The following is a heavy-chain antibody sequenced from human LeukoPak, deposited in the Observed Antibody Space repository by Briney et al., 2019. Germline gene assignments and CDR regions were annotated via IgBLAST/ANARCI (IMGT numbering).Heavy chain of an antibody. J-gene: IGHJ4*02. CDR2: IYYSGST. D-gene: IGHD3-10*01. Sequence: SETLSLTCTVSGGSISSYYWSWIRQPPGKGLEWIGCIYYSGSTNYNPSLKSRVTISVDTSKNQFSLKLSSVTAADTAVYYCARGHYYGSGSYNYWGQGTLVTVSS. V-gene: IGHV4-59*01. CDR3: ARGHYYGSGSYNY. CDR1: GGSISSYY.